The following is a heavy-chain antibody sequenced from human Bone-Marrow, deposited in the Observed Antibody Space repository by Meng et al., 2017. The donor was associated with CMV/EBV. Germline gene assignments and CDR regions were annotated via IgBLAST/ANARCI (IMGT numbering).Heavy chain of an antibody. CDR1: GGSFSGYY. J-gene: IGHJ4*02. CDR2: INHSGST. D-gene: IGHD2-2*01. Sequence: SETLSLTCAVYGGSFSGYYWSWIRQPPGKGLEWIGEINHSGSTNYNPSLKSRVTISVDTSKNQFSLKLSSVTAADTAVYYCARDLVGFDYWGQGTLVTVYS. V-gene: IGHV4-34*01. CDR3: ARDLVGFDY.